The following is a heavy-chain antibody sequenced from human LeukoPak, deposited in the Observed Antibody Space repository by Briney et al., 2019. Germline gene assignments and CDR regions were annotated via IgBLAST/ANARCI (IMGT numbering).Heavy chain of an antibody. CDR1: GYTFTSYG. J-gene: IGHJ6*04. CDR3: ARDQHCSGGSCYYGYYYYYGMDV. D-gene: IGHD2-15*01. V-gene: IGHV1-18*04. CDR2: ISAYNGNT. Sequence: ASVKVSCKASGYTFTSYGISWVRQAPGQGLEWMGWISAYNGNTNYAQKLQGRVTMTTDTSTSTAYMELRSLRSGDTAVYYCARDQHCSGGSCYYGYYYYYGMDVWGKGTTVTVSS.